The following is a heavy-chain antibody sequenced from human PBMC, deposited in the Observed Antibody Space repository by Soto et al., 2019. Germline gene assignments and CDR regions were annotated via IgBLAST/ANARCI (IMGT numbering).Heavy chain of an antibody. Sequence: HPGGSLRLSCAASGFTFSDSAMGWVRQAPGKGLEWVSSISASGYSTYYADSVKGRFTISRDNAKNTLYLQMNSLRAEDTAVYYCARSGGDGYRAMAFDIWGQGTMVTVSS. J-gene: IGHJ3*02. D-gene: IGHD5-12*01. CDR2: ISASGYST. CDR3: ARSGGDGYRAMAFDI. V-gene: IGHV3-23*01. CDR1: GFTFSDSA.